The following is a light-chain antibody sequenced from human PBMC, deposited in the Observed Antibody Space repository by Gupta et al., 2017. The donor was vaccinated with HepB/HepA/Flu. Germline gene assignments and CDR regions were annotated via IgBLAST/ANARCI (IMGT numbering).Light chain of an antibody. CDR3: VAWDDSRSGYV. V-gene: IGLV1-47*01. CDR2: KDN. CDR1: SSNIGSNY. J-gene: IGLJ1*01. Sequence: SFLTQPPSASGTPGQRVAISCSGSSSNIGSNYVYWYQQLPGTAPKLLIYKDNQRPSGVPDRFSASKSGTSASLAISGPRAEDEADYYCVAWDDSRSGYVFGPGTRVTVL.